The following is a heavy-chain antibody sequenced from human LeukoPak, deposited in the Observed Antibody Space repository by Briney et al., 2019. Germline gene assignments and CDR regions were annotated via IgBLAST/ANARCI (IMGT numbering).Heavy chain of an antibody. CDR1: GFTFSSYA. V-gene: IGHV3-30-3*01. Sequence: PGGSLRLSCAASGFTFSSYAMHWVRQAPGKGLEWVAVISYDGSNKYYADSVKGRFTISRDNSKNTLYLQMNSLRAEDTAVYYCGRDGGYYDSSGYFDYWGQGTLVTVSS. CDR3: GRDGGYYDSSGYFDY. J-gene: IGHJ4*02. CDR2: ISYDGSNK. D-gene: IGHD3-22*01.